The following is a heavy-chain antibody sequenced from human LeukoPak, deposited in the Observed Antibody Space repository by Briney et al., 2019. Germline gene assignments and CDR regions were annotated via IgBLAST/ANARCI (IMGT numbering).Heavy chain of an antibody. CDR1: DGSISSDNW. CDR3: ARLTYYYDNSGAPVY. J-gene: IGHJ4*02. Sequence: SETLSLTCAVSDGSISSDNWWSWVRQPLGKGLEWIGEIYHSGSTNYNPSLKSRVTISVDKSKNQFSLNLSSVTAADTAVYYCARLTYYYDNSGAPVYWGQGTLVTVSS. CDR2: IYHSGST. V-gene: IGHV4-4*02. D-gene: IGHD3-22*01.